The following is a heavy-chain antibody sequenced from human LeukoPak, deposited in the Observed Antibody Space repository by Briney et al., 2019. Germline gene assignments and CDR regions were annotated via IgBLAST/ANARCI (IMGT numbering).Heavy chain of an antibody. CDR3: ARDLLRAIAAAGREYFGY. CDR1: GYTFTGYY. D-gene: IGHD6-13*01. V-gene: IGHV1-2*06. Sequence: ASVKASCKASGYTFTGYYMHWVRQAPGQGLEWMGRINPNSGGTNYAQKFQGRVTMTRDTSISTAYMELSRLRTDDTAVYYCARDLLRAIAAAGREYFGYWGQGTLVTVSS. CDR2: INPNSGGT. J-gene: IGHJ4*02.